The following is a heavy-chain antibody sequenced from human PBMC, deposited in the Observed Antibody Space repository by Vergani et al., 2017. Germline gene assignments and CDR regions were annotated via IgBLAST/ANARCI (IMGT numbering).Heavy chain of an antibody. J-gene: IGHJ6*02. V-gene: IGHV4-34*01. CDR2: INHSGST. D-gene: IGHD5-18*01. CDR1: GGSFSGYY. Sequence: QVQLQQWGAGLLKPSETLSLTCAVYGGSFSGYYWSWIRQPPGKGLEWIGEINHSGSTNYNPSLKSRVTISVDTSKNQFSLKLRSVTAADTAVYYCAREGIQLWLKYYYYYGMDVWGQGTTVTVSS. CDR3: AREGIQLWLKYYYYYGMDV.